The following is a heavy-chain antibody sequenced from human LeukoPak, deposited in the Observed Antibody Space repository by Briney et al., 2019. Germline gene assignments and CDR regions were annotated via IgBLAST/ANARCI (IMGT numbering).Heavy chain of an antibody. J-gene: IGHJ6*02. CDR1: GFTFSSYA. Sequence: PGGSLRLSCAASGFTFSSYAMSWVRQAPGKGLEWVSAISGSGGSTYYADSVKGRFTISRDNSKNTLYLQMNSLRAEDTAVYYCAKDPFVTIFGVVIQTYYYYYGMDVWGQGTAVTVSS. V-gene: IGHV3-23*01. CDR3: AKDPFVTIFGVVIQTYYYYYGMDV. CDR2: ISGSGGST. D-gene: IGHD3-3*01.